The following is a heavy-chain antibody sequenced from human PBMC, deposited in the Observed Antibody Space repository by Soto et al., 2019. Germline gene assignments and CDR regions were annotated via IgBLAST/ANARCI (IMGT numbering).Heavy chain of an antibody. CDR2: INPNSGGT. V-gene: IGHV1-2*04. D-gene: IGHD6-6*01. CDR3: ARGPSTSSSLYYSYYYMDV. J-gene: IGHJ6*03. Sequence: QVQLVQSGAEVKKPGASVKVSCKASGYTFTGYYMHWVRQAPGQGLEWMGWINPNSGGTNYAQKFQGWVTMTRDTSITTAYMELSRLRSDDTAVYYCARGPSTSSSLYYSYYYMDVWGKGTTVTVSS. CDR1: GYTFTGYY.